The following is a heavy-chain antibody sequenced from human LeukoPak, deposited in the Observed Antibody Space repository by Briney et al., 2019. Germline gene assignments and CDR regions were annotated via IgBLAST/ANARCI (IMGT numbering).Heavy chain of an antibody. Sequence: SETLSLTCTVSGGSISSYYWSWIRQPAGKGLEWIGRIYSTGSTNYNPSLKSRVTMSVDTSKNQFSLRLTSVTAADTAFYYCARLPVATGGVDYWGQGTLVTVSS. CDR1: GGSISSYY. D-gene: IGHD5-12*01. J-gene: IGHJ4*02. V-gene: IGHV4-4*07. CDR2: IYSTGST. CDR3: ARLPVATGGVDY.